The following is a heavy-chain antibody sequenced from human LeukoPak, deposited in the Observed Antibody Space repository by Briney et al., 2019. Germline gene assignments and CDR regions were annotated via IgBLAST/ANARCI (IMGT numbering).Heavy chain of an antibody. CDR3: GGTVTNNGLNDAFDI. Sequence: SETLSLTCALSGYSNSSGYYWGWLRQPPGKGVGWMGSIYNSGSTYYTPSHKSRVTISVDTSKNQFSLKLSSVTAADTAVYYCGGTVTNNGLNDAFDIWGQGTMVTVSS. CDR2: IYNSGST. D-gene: IGHD1/OR15-1a*01. V-gene: IGHV4-38-2*01. CDR1: GYSNSSGYY. J-gene: IGHJ3*02.